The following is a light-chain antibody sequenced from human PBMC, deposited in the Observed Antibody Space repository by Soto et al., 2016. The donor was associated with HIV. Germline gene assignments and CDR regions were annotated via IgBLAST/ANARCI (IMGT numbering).Light chain of an antibody. V-gene: IGKV1-39*01. CDR1: QSISTY. J-gene: IGKJ1*01. Sequence: IQMTQSPSSLSASVGDRVSITCRASQSISTYLHWCQQKPGRAPKLLIYDASSLQSGVPSRFSGRGSGTDFTLTISDLQHEDLATYYCQQSSRTPRTFGQGTKVEI. CDR3: QQSSRTPRT. CDR2: DAS.